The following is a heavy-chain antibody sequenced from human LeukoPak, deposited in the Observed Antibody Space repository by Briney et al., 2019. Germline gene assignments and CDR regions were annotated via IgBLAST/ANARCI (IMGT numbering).Heavy chain of an antibody. CDR2: ISSTSNSYI. D-gene: IGHD3-16*01. J-gene: IGHJ3*02. CDR3: ARSYDYVWGTWDAFDI. Sequence: GGSLRLSCAASGFTFSIYAMHWFRQAPGKGLEWVSSISSTSNSYIYYADSVKGRFTISRDNAENSLYLQMNSLRAEDTAVYYCARSYDYVWGTWDAFDIWGQGTIVTVSS. CDR1: GFTFSIYA. V-gene: IGHV3-21*01.